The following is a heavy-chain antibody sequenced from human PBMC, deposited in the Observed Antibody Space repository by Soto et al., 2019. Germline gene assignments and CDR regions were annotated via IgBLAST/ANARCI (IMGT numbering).Heavy chain of an antibody. CDR1: GFTFSNFW. Sequence: EVKLVESGGGIVQPGGSLRLSCAASGFTFSNFWMHWVRQAPGKGLVWVSRASPDGSSTTYADSVKGRFTISRDNAKNTLYMQMNSLRAEDSAVYYCARHGSGDYFWFDPWGQGTLVTVSS. CDR3: ARHGSGDYFWFDP. CDR2: ASPDGSST. V-gene: IGHV3-74*01. D-gene: IGHD4-17*01. J-gene: IGHJ5*02.